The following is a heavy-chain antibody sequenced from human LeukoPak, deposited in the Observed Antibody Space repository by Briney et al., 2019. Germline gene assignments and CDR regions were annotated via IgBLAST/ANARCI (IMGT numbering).Heavy chain of an antibody. CDR1: GFSLSTSGVG. CDR3: AHSNYDILAGYFQH. CDR2: INWDDDK. V-gene: IGHV2-5*02. J-gene: IGHJ1*01. Sequence: SGPTLVNPTQTLTLTCTFSGFSLSTSGVGVGWIRQPPVKALEWLALINWDDDKRYSPSLKSRLTITKDTSKNQVVLTMTNMDPVDTATYYCAHSNYDILAGYFQHWGQGTLVTVSS. D-gene: IGHD3-9*01.